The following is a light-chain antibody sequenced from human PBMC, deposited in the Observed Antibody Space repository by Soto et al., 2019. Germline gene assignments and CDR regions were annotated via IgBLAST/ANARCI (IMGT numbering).Light chain of an antibody. J-gene: IGKJ2*01. CDR2: DAS. CDR1: QRVSNSY. Sequence: EIVLTQSPGTLSLSPGDRATLSCRASQRVSNSYLAWYQQKPGKAPRLLIYDASTRAAGVPDRVTGGGSGTDFTLTISALEPEDFALYFCQHYERPPFAFGQGTRLEI. V-gene: IGKV3-20*01. CDR3: QHYERPPFA.